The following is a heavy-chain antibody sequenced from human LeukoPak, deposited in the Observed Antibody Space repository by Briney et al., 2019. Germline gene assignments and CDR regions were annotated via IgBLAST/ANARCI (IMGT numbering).Heavy chain of an antibody. V-gene: IGHV4-39*01. CDR2: ISYSGST. CDR1: GGSISSSSYY. J-gene: IGHJ3*02. D-gene: IGHD4/OR15-4a*01. Sequence: SETLSLTCTVSGGSISSSSYYWGWIRQPPGKGLEWIGGISYSGSTYYNPSLKSRVTISVDTSKNQFSLKLSSVTATDTAVYYCARQGARDAFDIWGQGTMVTVSS. CDR3: ARQGARDAFDI.